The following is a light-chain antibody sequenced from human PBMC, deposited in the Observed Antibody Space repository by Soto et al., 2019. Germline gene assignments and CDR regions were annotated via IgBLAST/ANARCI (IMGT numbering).Light chain of an antibody. CDR3: LQHNAYPWT. V-gene: IGKV1-17*01. CDR2: GAS. J-gene: IGKJ1*01. Sequence: DIQMTPSPSSLSASIGDRVAITCRASQDLGIYLSWYQQKAGQAPKRLIYGASNLHSGVPSRFSGTGSGTEFTLTISSLQPEDFATYYCLQHNAYPWTFGHGTKVEVK. CDR1: QDLGIY.